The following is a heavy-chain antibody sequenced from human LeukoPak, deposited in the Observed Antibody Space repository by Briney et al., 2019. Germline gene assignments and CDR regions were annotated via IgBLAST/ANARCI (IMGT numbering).Heavy chain of an antibody. Sequence: SETLSLTCAVYGGSFSGYYWSWIRQPPGKGLEWIGEINHSGSTNYNPSLKSRVTISVDTSKNQFSLKLSSVTAADTAVYYCARDRYYYDSSGYYYFDYWGQGTLVTVSS. V-gene: IGHV4-34*01. D-gene: IGHD3-22*01. CDR2: INHSGST. J-gene: IGHJ4*02. CDR1: GGSFSGYY. CDR3: ARDRYYYDSSGYYYFDY.